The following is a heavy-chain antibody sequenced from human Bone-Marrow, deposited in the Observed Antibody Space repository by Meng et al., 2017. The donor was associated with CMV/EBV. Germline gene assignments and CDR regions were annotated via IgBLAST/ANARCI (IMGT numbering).Heavy chain of an antibody. CDR3: ARGVNILSGYYYFDN. D-gene: IGHD3-9*01. V-gene: IGHV4-4*07. CDR2: IYISRST. CDR1: GGSLCAYS. Sequence: VSGGSLCAYSWTWLPQPAGKGLELIGRIYISRSTNSHPSLRSRLTLSVDTSTNPFSLKLSSVTAADTAVYYCARGVNILSGYYYFDNWGQGILVTVSS. J-gene: IGHJ4*02.